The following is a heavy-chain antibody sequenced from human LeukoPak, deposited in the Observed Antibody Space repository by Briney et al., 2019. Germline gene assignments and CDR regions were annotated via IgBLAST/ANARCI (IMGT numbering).Heavy chain of an antibody. CDR1: GYSFTSHW. J-gene: IGHJ5*02. V-gene: IGHV5-51*01. CDR3: ARRPGAYINWFDP. CDR2: IYPGDSDT. D-gene: IGHD7-27*01. Sequence: GESLKIPCKGSGYSFTSHWIGWVRQMPGKGLEWMGIIYPGDSDTRYSPSFQGQVTISADKSISTAYLQWRSLRASDTAMYYCARRPGAYINWFDPWGQGTLVTVSS.